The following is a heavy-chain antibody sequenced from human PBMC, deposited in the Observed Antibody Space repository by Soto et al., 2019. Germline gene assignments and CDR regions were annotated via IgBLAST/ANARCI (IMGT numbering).Heavy chain of an antibody. CDR1: GFTLSPYA. J-gene: IGHJ4*02. V-gene: IGHV3-23*01. CDR2: IIHSGDST. D-gene: IGHD6-19*01. CDR3: ARSSSGWYFDY. Sequence: WGSLRLPCAASGFTLSPYAMSWVRQAPGNRMECVSKIIHSGDSTYYADPVKGRFTISRNNSRNTLYLQRNSLRAEDTAVYYYARSSSGWYFDYWGQGTLVTVSS.